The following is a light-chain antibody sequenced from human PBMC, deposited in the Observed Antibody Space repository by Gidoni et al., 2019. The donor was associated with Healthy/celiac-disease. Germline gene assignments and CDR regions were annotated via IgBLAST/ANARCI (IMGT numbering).Light chain of an antibody. J-gene: IGKJ2*01. CDR2: AAS. V-gene: IGKV1-39*01. CDR3: QQSYSTPHHT. CDR1: QSISSY. Sequence: DIQITQSPSSLSASVGDRVTITCRASQSISSYLNWYQQKPGKAPKLLIYAASSLKSGVPSRFSGSGSGKDFTLTISSLQPEDFATYYCQQSYSTPHHTFXQXTKLXIK.